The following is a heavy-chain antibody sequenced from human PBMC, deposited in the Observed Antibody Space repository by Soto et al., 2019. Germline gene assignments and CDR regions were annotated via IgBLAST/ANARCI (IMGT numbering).Heavy chain of an antibody. CDR2: TRNKAASYTT. Sequence: SRRLSCAASGFTFSASYMDLYRQAPGKGLEWVGRTRNKAASYTTEYAASVKGRFTISRDDSENSLYLQMNSLKTEDTAVYYCARSPPSRTPDAFDIRGQGTMVTVS. CDR3: ARSPPSRTPDAFDI. V-gene: IGHV3-72*01. CDR1: GFTFSASY. J-gene: IGHJ3*02.